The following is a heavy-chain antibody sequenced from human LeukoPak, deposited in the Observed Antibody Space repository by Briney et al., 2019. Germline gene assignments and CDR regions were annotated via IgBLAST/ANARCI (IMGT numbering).Heavy chain of an antibody. Sequence: PSETLSLTCAVYGGSFSGYYWSWIRQPPGKGLEWIGEINQSGSTNYNPSLKSRVTISVDTSKNQFSLKLSSVTAADTAVYYCARGGRIVVVVAARRYNWFDPWGQGTLVTVSS. CDR1: GGSFSGYY. J-gene: IGHJ5*02. V-gene: IGHV4-34*01. CDR3: ARGGRIVVVVAARRYNWFDP. D-gene: IGHD2-15*01. CDR2: INQSGST.